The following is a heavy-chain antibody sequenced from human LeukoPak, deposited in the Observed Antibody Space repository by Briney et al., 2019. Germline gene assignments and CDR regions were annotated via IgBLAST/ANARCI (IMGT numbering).Heavy chain of an antibody. D-gene: IGHD3-22*01. J-gene: IGHJ4*02. Sequence: GGSLRLSCAVSGFTFSGSAMYGDRAAYYYGREPHGRVRSKANNYATEYAASVKGRFTISRDDSKNTAYLQMSGLKTEDTAVYYCTAKTYYYDSSNYRFDYWGQGTWVTV. CDR2: VRSKANNYAT. V-gene: IGHV3-73*01. CDR3: TAKTYYYDSSNYRFDY. CDR1: GFTFSGSA.